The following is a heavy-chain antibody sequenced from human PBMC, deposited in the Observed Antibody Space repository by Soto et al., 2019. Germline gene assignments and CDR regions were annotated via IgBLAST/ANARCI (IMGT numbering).Heavy chain of an antibody. CDR1: GFTFSDHY. CDR3: XXXXXXXXXXXXXXHDH. V-gene: IGHV3-72*01. Sequence: EVQLVESGGALVQPGGSLRLSCAASGFTFSDHYMDWIRQAPGKGLEWXXXXKNKPTSYGTEYXASVKGRFSISRDDSXXXXXXXXXXXXXXXXXXXXXXXXXXXXXXXXXXXHDHWGQGTLVTVSS. J-gene: IGHJ4*02. CDR2: XKNKPTSYGT.